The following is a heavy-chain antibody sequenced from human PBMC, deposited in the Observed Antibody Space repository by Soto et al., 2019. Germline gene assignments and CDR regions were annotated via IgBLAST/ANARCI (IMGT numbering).Heavy chain of an antibody. J-gene: IGHJ4*02. CDR2: ISAYNGNT. CDR3: ARDDMVRGAKNPYDY. V-gene: IGHV1-18*01. D-gene: IGHD3-10*01. Sequence: ASVNVSCNASGYTFTSYFISWVRQAPGQGLEWMGWISAYNGNTNYAQKLQGRVTMTTDTSTSTAYMELRSLRSDDTAVYYCARDDMVRGAKNPYDYWGQGTLVTVSS. CDR1: GYTFTSYF.